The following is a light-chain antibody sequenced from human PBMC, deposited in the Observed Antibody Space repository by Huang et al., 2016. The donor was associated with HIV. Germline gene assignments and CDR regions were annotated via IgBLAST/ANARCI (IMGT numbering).Light chain of an antibody. V-gene: IGKV1-39*01. CDR1: QSIDGY. CDR3: QQSYSTLIP. Sequence: IQMTQSPSSQSASVGDRVTITCRASQSIDGYLNWYQQKPGKAPKLLISSASTLHTGVPPRFSGSGSGTDYTLIIDNLQPDDFATYFCQQSYSTLIPFGQGSRLDTK. CDR2: SAS. J-gene: IGKJ5*01.